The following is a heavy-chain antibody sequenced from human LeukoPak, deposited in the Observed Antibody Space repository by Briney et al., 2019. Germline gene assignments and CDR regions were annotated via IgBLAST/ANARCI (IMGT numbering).Heavy chain of an antibody. CDR1: GFTFDDYA. V-gene: IGHV3-21*01. J-gene: IGHJ4*02. Sequence: GGSLRLSCAASGFTFDDYAMHWVRQAPGKGLDWVSSITAGGSFKYYADSVEGRFTISRDNAKNSLYLQMSSLTPEDTAVYYCARNYDVLTGYPYYFDHWGQGILVTVSS. D-gene: IGHD3-9*01. CDR2: ITAGGSFK. CDR3: ARNYDVLTGYPYYFDH.